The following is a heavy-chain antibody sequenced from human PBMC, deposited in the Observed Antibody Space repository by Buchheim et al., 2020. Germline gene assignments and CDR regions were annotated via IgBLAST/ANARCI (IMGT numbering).Heavy chain of an antibody. CDR2: ISYDGSNK. CDR1: GFTFSSYG. D-gene: IGHD3-22*01. Sequence: QVQLVESGGGVVQPGRSLRLSCAASGFTFSSYGMHWVRQAPGKGLEWVAVISYDGSNKYYADSVKGRFTISRDNSKNTLYLQMNSLRAEDTAVYYCARAQNTYDSSGYLFFSRFYYGMDVWGQGTT. J-gene: IGHJ6*02. CDR3: ARAQNTYDSSGYLFFSRFYYGMDV. V-gene: IGHV3-30*03.